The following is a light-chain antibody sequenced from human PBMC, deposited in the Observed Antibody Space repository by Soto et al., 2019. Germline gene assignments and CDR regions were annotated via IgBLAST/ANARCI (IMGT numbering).Light chain of an antibody. J-gene: IGLJ1*01. Sequence: QTVVTQEPSFSVSPGGTVTLTCGLSSGSVSTGHFPSWYQQTPGQAPRTLIYGTNSRSSGVPDRFSGSILGTKAALTITGAQADDESDYYCVLYMGGSTYVFGAGTKLTVL. CDR2: GTN. CDR3: VLYMGGSTYV. V-gene: IGLV8-61*01. CDR1: SGSVSTGHF.